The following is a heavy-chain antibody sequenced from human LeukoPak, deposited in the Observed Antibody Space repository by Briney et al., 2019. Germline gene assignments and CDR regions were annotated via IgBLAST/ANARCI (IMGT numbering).Heavy chain of an antibody. V-gene: IGHV3-53*01. CDR1: GFTVTSNY. CDR3: ARGYSSGWLGEIGY. CDR2: LYSGGGT. Sequence: PGGSLRLSCAASGFTVTSNYMSWVRQAPGKGLEWVSVLYSGGGTYYADSVKGRFTISRDNAKNTLYLQMNSLRAEDTAVYYCARGYSSGWLGEIGYWGQGTLVTVSS. D-gene: IGHD6-19*01. J-gene: IGHJ4*02.